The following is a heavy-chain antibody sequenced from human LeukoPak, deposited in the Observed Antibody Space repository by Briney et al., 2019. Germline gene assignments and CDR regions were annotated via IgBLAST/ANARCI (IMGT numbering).Heavy chain of an antibody. Sequence: GGSLRLSCAASGFTFSSYAMSWVRQAPGKGLEWVSYISSSGSTIYYADSVKGRFTISRDNAKNSLYLQMNSLRAEDTAVYYCARGDIVVVVAATVFDYWGQGTLVTVSS. J-gene: IGHJ4*02. D-gene: IGHD2-15*01. V-gene: IGHV3-48*04. CDR3: ARGDIVVVVAATVFDY. CDR2: ISSSGSTI. CDR1: GFTFSSYA.